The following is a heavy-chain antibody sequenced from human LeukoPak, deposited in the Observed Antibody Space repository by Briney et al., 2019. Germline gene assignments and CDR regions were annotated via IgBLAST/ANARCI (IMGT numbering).Heavy chain of an antibody. CDR1: GVTFSSYG. Sequence: QTGGSLRLSCAASGVTFSSYGMHWVRQHPGKGLEWVAVIWFDGSQQYYADSVKGRFTVSRDNHKNTVDLQMKSLRDDDTAAYYCAKDSCGGACWVALDIWGQGTVVTVSS. CDR3: AKDSCGGACWVALDI. D-gene: IGHD2-21*02. V-gene: IGHV3-33*03. J-gene: IGHJ3*02. CDR2: IWFDGSQQ.